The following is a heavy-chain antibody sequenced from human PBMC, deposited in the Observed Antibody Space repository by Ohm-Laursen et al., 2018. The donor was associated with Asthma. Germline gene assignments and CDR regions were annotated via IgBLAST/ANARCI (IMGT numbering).Heavy chain of an antibody. J-gene: IGHJ4*02. V-gene: IGHV1-69*01. CDR1: GGTFSSYA. D-gene: IGHD3-3*01. CDR3: AWGLDFWSGNSMVV. CDR2: IIPIFGTA. Sequence: GSSVKVSCKASGGTFSSYAISWVRQAPGQGLEWMGGIIPIFGTANYAQKFQGRVTITADESTSTAYMELSSLRSEDTAVYYCAWGLDFWSGNSMVVWGQGTLVTVSS.